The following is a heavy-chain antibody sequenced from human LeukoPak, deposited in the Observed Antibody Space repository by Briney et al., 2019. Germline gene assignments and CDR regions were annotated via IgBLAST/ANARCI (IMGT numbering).Heavy chain of an antibody. Sequence: SETLSLTCTVSGGSISSSSYYWGWIRQPPGKGLEWIRSIYYSGSTYYNPSLKSRVTISVDTSKNQFSLKLSSVTAADTAVYYCARLASGTQDAFDIWGQGTMVTVSS. CDR3: ARLASGTQDAFDI. CDR2: IYYSGST. CDR1: GGSISSSSYY. V-gene: IGHV4-39*01. D-gene: IGHD1-7*01. J-gene: IGHJ3*02.